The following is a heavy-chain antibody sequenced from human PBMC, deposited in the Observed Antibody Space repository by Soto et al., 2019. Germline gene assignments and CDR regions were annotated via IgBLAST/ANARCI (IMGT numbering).Heavy chain of an antibody. Sequence: GGSLRLSCAASGFTFSSYGMHWVRQAPGKGLEWVAVISYDGSNKYYADSVKGRFTISRDNSKNTLYLQMNSLRAEDTAVYYCAKDSSSGWYKLFDYWGQGTLVTVAS. CDR2: ISYDGSNK. CDR1: GFTFSSYG. D-gene: IGHD6-19*01. CDR3: AKDSSSGWYKLFDY. V-gene: IGHV3-30*18. J-gene: IGHJ4*02.